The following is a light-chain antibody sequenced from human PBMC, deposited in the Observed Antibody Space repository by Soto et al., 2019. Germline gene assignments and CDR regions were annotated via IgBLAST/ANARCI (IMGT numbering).Light chain of an antibody. V-gene: IGLV2-23*01. CDR3: CSYTGSSTS. CDR1: SSDVGSYNL. J-gene: IGLJ3*02. Sequence: QSALTQPASASGSPGQSSTMSCAGASSDVGSYNLVSWYQQYPGKAPKLIIYEGNKRPSGVSNRFSGSGSGNTASLTISGLQAEDAADYYCCSYTGSSTSFGGGTKLTVL. CDR2: EGN.